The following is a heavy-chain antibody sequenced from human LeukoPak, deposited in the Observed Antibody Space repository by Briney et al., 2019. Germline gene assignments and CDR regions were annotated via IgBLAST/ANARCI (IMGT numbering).Heavy chain of an antibody. V-gene: IGHV3-21*01. CDR3: ARWPREHSFDY. CDR2: ISSSSSYI. CDR1: GFTFSSYS. J-gene: IGHJ4*02. Sequence: PGGSLRLSCAASGFTFSSYSMNWVRQAPGKGLEWVSSISSSSSYIYYADSVKGRFTISRDNAKNSLYLQMSSLRVEDTAVYYCARWPREHSFDYWGQGTLVTVSS. D-gene: IGHD1/OR15-1a*01.